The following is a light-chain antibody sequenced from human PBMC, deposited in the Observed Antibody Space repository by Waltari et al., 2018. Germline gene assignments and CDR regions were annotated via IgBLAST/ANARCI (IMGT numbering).Light chain of an antibody. CDR2: LNN. CDR3: QTWDSSPVV. V-gene: IGLV3-1*01. J-gene: IGLJ2*01. CDR1: ELADNF. Sequence: SFELTQPPSVSVSPGQTATIPCSGPELADNFVWWYQHRPGQSPGMVIYLNNKRPSGIPERFSGSISGSTATLTISGTQDLDEADYYCQTWDSSPVVFGGGTKLTVL.